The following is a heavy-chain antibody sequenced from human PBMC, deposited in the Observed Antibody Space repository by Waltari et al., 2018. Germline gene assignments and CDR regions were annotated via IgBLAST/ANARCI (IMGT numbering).Heavy chain of an antibody. Sequence: QMQLVQSGPEVKKPGTSVKVSCKASGFTFTSSAMQWVRQARGQRLEWIGWIVVGSGNTNYAQKFQERVTITRDMSTSTAYMELSSLRSEDTAVYYCAAGYDSSGYINWFDPWGQGTLVTVSS. J-gene: IGHJ5*02. V-gene: IGHV1-58*02. CDR1: GFTFTSSA. CDR3: AAGYDSSGYINWFDP. D-gene: IGHD3-22*01. CDR2: IVVGSGNT.